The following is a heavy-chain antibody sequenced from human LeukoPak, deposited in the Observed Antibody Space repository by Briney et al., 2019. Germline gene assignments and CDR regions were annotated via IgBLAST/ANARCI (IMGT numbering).Heavy chain of an antibody. D-gene: IGHD5-18*01. CDR2: INHSGST. J-gene: IGHJ1*01. V-gene: IGHV4-34*01. CDR3: ARSYGYSYGLEYFQH. CDR1: GGSFSGYY. Sequence: SETLSLTCAVYGGSFSGYYWSWIRQPPGKGLEWIGEINHSGSTNYNPSLKSRVTISVDTSKNQFSLKLSSVTAADTAVYYCARSYGYSYGLEYFQHWGQGTLVTVSS.